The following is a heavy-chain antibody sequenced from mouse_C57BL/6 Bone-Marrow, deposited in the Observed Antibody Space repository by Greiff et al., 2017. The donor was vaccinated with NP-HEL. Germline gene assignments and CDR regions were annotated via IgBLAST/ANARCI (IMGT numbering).Heavy chain of an antibody. J-gene: IGHJ3*01. Sequence: QVQLQQPGAELVKPGASVKMSCKASGYTFTSYWITWVKQRPGQGLEWIGDIYPGSGSTNYNEKFKSKATLTVDTSSSTAYMQLSSLPSEDSAVYYCARRNYYDCDGFAYWGQGTLVTVSA. D-gene: IGHD2-4*01. CDR1: GYTFTSYW. V-gene: IGHV1-55*01. CDR3: ARRNYYDCDGFAY. CDR2: IYPGSGST.